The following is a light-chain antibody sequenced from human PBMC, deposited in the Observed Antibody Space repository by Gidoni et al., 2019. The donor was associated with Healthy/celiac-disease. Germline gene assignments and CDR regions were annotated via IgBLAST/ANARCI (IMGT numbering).Light chain of an antibody. CDR3: QQYNSSPRT. CDR1: QSVLYSSNNQNY. Sequence: DLVRTQFPDSRAVSPGERATINCKSSQSVLYSSNNQNYFAGYQQKPGQPPKLLIYWAFTRESGVPERFRGGGSGKDFTLTISSLEGEGVAVYYCQQYNSSPRTFGQGTKVEIK. CDR2: WAF. V-gene: IGKV4-1*01. J-gene: IGKJ1*01.